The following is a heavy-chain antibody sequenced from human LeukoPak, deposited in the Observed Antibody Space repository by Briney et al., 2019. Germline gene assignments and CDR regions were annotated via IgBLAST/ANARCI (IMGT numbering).Heavy chain of an antibody. J-gene: IGHJ1*01. CDR1: GYTFTNFY. CDR2: INPNSGDT. Sequence: ASVKVSCNASGYTFTNFYIHWVRQAPGQGLEWMGWINPNSGDTRSLQQFQGRVTMTRDTSINTVYMELSGLRSDDTAVYYCARDSHCGDDNCYEYFPHWGQGTLVAVSS. CDR3: ARDSHCGDDNCYEYFPH. V-gene: IGHV1-2*02. D-gene: IGHD2-15*01.